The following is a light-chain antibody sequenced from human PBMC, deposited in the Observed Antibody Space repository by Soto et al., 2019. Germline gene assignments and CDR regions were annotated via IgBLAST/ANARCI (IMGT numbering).Light chain of an antibody. CDR3: QQYNSYSLT. CDR1: QSISCY. J-gene: IGKJ5*01. Sequence: QTTPSPSSLSASVGDRVSITCRASQSISCYLNWYQQKPGKAPKLLIYAASSLQSGVSSRFSGSGSGTDFTLTISSLQPEDVATYYCQQYNSYSLTFGQGTRLEIK. CDR2: AAS. V-gene: IGKV1-27*01.